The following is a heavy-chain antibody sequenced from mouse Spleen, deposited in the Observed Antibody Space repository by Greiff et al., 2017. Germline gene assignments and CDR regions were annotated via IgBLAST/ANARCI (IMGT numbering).Heavy chain of an antibody. J-gene: IGHJ3*01. CDR3: ARDGGITTAWFAY. V-gene: IGHV7-1*01. Sequence: EVKVVESGGGLVQSGRSLRLSCATSGFTFSDFFMEWVRQAPGKGLEWIAASRNKANDYTTEYSASVKGRFIVSRDTSQSILYLQMNALRAEDTAIYYCARDGGITTAWFAYWGQGTLVTVSA. CDR2: SRNKANDYTT. CDR1: GFTFSDFF. D-gene: IGHD2-4*01.